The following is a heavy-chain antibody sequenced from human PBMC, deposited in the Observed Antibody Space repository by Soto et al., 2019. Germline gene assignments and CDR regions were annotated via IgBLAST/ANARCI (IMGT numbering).Heavy chain of an antibody. D-gene: IGHD2-15*01. Sequence: GGSLRLSCAASGFTFSSYGMHWVRQAPGKGLEWVAVISYDGSNKYYADSVKGRFTISRDNAKNSMYLQMNSLRAEDTAVYYCARRSSGRLTTAWAPLDWWGQGTLVTVSS. J-gene: IGHJ4*02. CDR2: ISYDGSNK. V-gene: IGHV3-30*03. CDR3: ARRSSGRLTTAWAPLDW. CDR1: GFTFSSYG.